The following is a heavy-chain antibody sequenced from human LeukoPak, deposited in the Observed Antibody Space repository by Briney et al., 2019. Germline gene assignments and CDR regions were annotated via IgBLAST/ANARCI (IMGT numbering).Heavy chain of an antibody. D-gene: IGHD2-21*01. CDR2: INHSGST. Sequence: SETLSLTCAVYGGSFSGYYWSWIRQPPGKGLEWIGEINHSGSTNYNPSLKSRVTISVDTSKNQFSLKLSSVTAADTAVYYCASGYSPYYFDYWGQGTLVTVSS. CDR3: ASGYSPYYFDY. J-gene: IGHJ4*02. V-gene: IGHV4-34*01. CDR1: GGSFSGYY.